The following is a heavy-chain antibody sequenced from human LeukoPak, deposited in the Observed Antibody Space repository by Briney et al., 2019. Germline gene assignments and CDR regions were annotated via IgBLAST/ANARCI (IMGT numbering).Heavy chain of an antibody. CDR1: GYTFTGYY. Sequence: ASVKVSCKASGYTFTGYYMHWVRQAPGQGLEWMGWINPNNGGTNYAQKFQGRVTMTRDTSISTAYMELSRLRSDDTAVYYCARPRGGYDFWSGYPSLFDIWGQGTMVTVSS. J-gene: IGHJ3*02. V-gene: IGHV1-2*02. CDR2: INPNNGGT. CDR3: ARPRGGYDFWSGYPSLFDI. D-gene: IGHD3-3*01.